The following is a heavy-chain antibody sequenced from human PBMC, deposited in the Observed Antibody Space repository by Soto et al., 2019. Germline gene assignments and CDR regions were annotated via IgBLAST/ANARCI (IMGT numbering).Heavy chain of an antibody. J-gene: IGHJ3*02. D-gene: IGHD3-3*01. CDR3: ARDVTIFGVARAFDI. CDR2: INPNSGGT. CDR1: GYTFTGYY. Sequence: ASVKVSCKASGYTFTGYYMHWVRQAPGQGLEWMGWINPNSGGTNYAQKFQGRVTMTRDTSISTAYMELSRLRSDDTAVYYCARDVTIFGVARAFDIWRQGTMVTVSS. V-gene: IGHV1-2*02.